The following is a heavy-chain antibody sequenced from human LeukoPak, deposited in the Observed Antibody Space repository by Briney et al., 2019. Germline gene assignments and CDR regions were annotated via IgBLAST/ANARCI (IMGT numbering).Heavy chain of an antibody. Sequence: SETLSLTCAVYGGSFSGYYWSWIRQPPGKGLEWIGSIYYSGSTYYNPSLKSRVTISVDTSKNQFSLKLSSVTAADTAVYYCARVVLGGAFDIWGQGTMVTVSS. D-gene: IGHD3-10*01. J-gene: IGHJ3*02. CDR3: ARVVLGGAFDI. CDR2: IYYSGST. V-gene: IGHV4-34*01. CDR1: GGSFSGYY.